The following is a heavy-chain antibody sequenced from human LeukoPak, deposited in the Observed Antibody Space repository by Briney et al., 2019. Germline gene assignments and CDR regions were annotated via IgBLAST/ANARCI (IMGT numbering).Heavy chain of an antibody. CDR3: ARGYCSGGSCYSYYYYNYMDV. V-gene: IGHV4-39*07. CDR2: IYYSGST. Sequence: SETLSLTCTVSGGSISSSSYHWGWIRQPPGKGLEWIGSIYYSGSTYYNPSLKSRVTISVDRSKNQFSLKLSSVTAADTAVYYCARGYCSGGSCYSYYYYNYMDVWGKGTTVTVSS. CDR1: GGSISSSSYH. D-gene: IGHD2-15*01. J-gene: IGHJ6*03.